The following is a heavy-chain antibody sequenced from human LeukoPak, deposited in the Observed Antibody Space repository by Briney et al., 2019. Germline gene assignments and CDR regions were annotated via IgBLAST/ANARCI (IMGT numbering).Heavy chain of an antibody. CDR2: ISGSGGST. Sequence: TGGSLRLSCAASGFTFSSYAMSWVRQAPGKGLEWVSAISGSGGSTYYADSVKGRFTISRDNSKNTLYLQMNSLRAEDTAVYYCAKLRKVPYDSSGLYYFDYWGQGTLVTVSS. D-gene: IGHD3-22*01. CDR3: AKLRKVPYDSSGLYYFDY. J-gene: IGHJ4*02. V-gene: IGHV3-23*01. CDR1: GFTFSSYA.